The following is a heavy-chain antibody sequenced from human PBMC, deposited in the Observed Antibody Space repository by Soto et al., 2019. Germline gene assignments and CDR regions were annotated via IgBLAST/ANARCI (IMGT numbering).Heavy chain of an antibody. Sequence: PGWSLRLSCAASGFTFSNFGMHWVRQAPDTGLDWVASVTYDGTSKYYADSVKGRFTISKDNSKNTLYLQMNSLRVDDTAVYYCEKWGPYDFSMGYWGQGALVTVSS. CDR3: EKWGPYDFSMGY. D-gene: IGHD3-3*01. CDR2: VTYDGTSK. J-gene: IGHJ4*02. CDR1: GFTFSNFG. V-gene: IGHV3-30*18.